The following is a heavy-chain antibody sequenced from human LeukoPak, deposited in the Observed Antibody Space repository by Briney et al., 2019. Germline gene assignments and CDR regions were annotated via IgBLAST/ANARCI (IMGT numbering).Heavy chain of an antibody. CDR1: GFIFSNYA. CDR3: AKDPSIAAAGMVDY. Sequence: GGSLRLSCATSGFIFSNYAVNWVRQAPGKGLEWVSIISGSGDTTYYADSVKGRFTISRDNSKNTLYLQMNSLRAEDTAVYYCAKDPSIAAAGMVDYWGQGTLVTVSS. V-gene: IGHV3-23*01. D-gene: IGHD6-13*01. J-gene: IGHJ4*02. CDR2: ISGSGDTT.